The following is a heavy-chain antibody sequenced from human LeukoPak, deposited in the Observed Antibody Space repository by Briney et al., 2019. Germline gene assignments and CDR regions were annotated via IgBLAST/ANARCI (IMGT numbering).Heavy chain of an antibody. D-gene: IGHD6-6*01. V-gene: IGHV4-61*02. CDR2: IYTSGST. J-gene: IGHJ4*02. Sequence: PSETLSLTCTVPGGSISSGSYYWSWIRQPAGKGLEWIGRIYTSGSTNYNPSLKSRVTISVDTSKNQFSLKLSSVTAADTAVYYCASSLIAAHDYWGQGTLVTVSS. CDR3: ASSLIAAHDY. CDR1: GGSISSGSYY.